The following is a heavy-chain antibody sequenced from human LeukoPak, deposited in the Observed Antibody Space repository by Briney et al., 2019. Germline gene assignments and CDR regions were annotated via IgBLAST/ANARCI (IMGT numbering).Heavy chain of an antibody. V-gene: IGHV4-59*01. CDR1: GGSISSYY. Sequence: PSGTLSLTCSVSGGSISSYYWSWIRQPPGKGLEWIGYIYYSGSTHYNPSLKSRVTITVDTSKNQFSLKLSSVTAADTAVYFRARGLAVSGRSSLDFWGQGTLVTVSS. CDR3: ARGLAVSGRSSLDF. D-gene: IGHD6-19*01. CDR2: IYYSGST. J-gene: IGHJ4*02.